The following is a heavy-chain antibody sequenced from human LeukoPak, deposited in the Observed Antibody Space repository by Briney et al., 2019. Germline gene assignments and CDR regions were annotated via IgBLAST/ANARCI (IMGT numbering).Heavy chain of an antibody. CDR1: GFTFSSYG. J-gene: IGHJ4*02. CDR3: ARDKRTVVVIRDYYFDY. V-gene: IGHV3-33*01. Sequence: TGGSLRLSCAASGFTFSSYGMHWVRQAPGKGLEWVAVIWYDGSNKYYADSVKGRFTISRDNSKNTLYLQINTLRAEDTAVYYCARDKRTVVVIRDYYFDYWGQGTLVTVSS. CDR2: IWYDGSNK. D-gene: IGHD3-22*01.